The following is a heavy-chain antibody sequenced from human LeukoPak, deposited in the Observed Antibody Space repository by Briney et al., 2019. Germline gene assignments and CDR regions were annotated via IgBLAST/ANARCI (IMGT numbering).Heavy chain of an antibody. Sequence: HPGGSLRLSCAASGFTFNSYAMSWVRQAPGKGLEWVANIKQDGSKKSYVDSVKGRFTISRDNAKNSLYLQMNSLRAEDTAIYYCTRVGYIDEGIDYWGQGTLVTVSS. J-gene: IGHJ4*02. CDR2: IKQDGSKK. CDR1: GFTFNSYA. D-gene: IGHD5-24*01. V-gene: IGHV3-7*04. CDR3: TRVGYIDEGIDY.